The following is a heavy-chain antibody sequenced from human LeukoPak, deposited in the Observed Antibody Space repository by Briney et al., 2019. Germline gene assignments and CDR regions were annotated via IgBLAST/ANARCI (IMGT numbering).Heavy chain of an antibody. CDR1: GYTFSGSY. J-gene: IGHJ6*03. CDR3: ARSAEHCNNGVCFTDYYMDV. D-gene: IGHD2-8*01. CDR2: INPNSGDT. V-gene: IGHV1-2*06. Sequence: ASVKVSCKTTGYTFSGSYIHWVRQAPGQGLEWMGRINPNSGDTNYAQNFHGRVTMTRDTSITTAYMELSSLTSDDTAVYFCARSAEHCNNGVCFTDYYMDVWGKGTTVTVSS.